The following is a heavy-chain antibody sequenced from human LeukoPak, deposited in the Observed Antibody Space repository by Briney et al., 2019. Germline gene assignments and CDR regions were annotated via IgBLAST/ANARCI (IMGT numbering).Heavy chain of an antibody. V-gene: IGHV1-2*04. J-gene: IGHJ4*02. D-gene: IGHD3-10*01. Sequence: ASVKVSCKASGYTFTGYYMHWVRQAPGQGLEWMGWINPNSGGTNYAQKFQGWVTMTRDTSISTAYMELSRLRSDDTAVYYCERDHGSGSYCSNFDYWGQGTLVTVSS. CDR1: GYTFTGYY. CDR3: ERDHGSGSYCSNFDY. CDR2: INPNSGGT.